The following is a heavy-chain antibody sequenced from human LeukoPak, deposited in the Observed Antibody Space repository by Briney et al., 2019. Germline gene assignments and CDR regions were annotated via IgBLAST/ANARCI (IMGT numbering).Heavy chain of an antibody. D-gene: IGHD6-6*01. J-gene: IGHJ4*02. CDR3: ASLDRRFSSSPEVDY. CDR2: IYYSGSI. V-gene: IGHV4-59*01. Sequence: PSETLSLTCTVSGGSISSYYWSWIRQPPGKGLEWIGYIYYSGSINYNPSLKSRVTISVDTSKNKFSLKLSSVTAADTAVYYCASLDRRFSSSPEVDYWGQGTLVTVSS. CDR1: GGSISSYY.